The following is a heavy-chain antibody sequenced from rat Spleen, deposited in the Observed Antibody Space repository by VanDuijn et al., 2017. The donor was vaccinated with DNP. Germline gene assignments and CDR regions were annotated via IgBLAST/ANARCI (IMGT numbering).Heavy chain of an antibody. CDR1: GFTFSNYD. CDR3: TIYNNYY. Sequence: EVQLVESGGGLVQPGRSMKLSCAASGFTFSNYDMAWVRQAPKKGLEWVATISYDGSSTYYRDSVKGRFTISRDNAKSTLYLQMDSLRSEDTATYYCTIYNNYYWGQGVMVTVSS. V-gene: IGHV5-7*01. D-gene: IGHD1-10*01. CDR2: ISYDGSST. J-gene: IGHJ2*01.